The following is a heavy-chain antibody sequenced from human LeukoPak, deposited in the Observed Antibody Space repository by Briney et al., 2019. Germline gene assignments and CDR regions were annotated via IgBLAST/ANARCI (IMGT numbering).Heavy chain of an antibody. J-gene: IGHJ4*02. Sequence: AGGSLRLSCTVSGFTVSSDSMSWVRQAPGKGLEWVSFIYSGGSTHYSDSVKGRFTISRDNSKNTLYLQMNSLRAEDTAVYYCARWYCSGGSCYGIDYWGQGTLVTVSS. D-gene: IGHD2-15*01. CDR2: IYSGGST. CDR1: GFTVSSDS. V-gene: IGHV3-53*01. CDR3: ARWYCSGGSCYGIDY.